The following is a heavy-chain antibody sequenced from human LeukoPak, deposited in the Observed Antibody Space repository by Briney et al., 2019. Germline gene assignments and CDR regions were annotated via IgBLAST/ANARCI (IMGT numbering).Heavy chain of an antibody. CDR2: ISGSGGST. Sequence: GGSLRLSCAASGFTFSSYAMSWVRQAPGKGLEWVSAISGSGGSTYYADSVKGRFTISRDNSKNTLYLQMNSLRAEDTAVCYCAKLKYYDFWSSYFDYWGQGTLVTVSS. D-gene: IGHD3-3*01. V-gene: IGHV3-23*01. J-gene: IGHJ4*02. CDR3: AKLKYYDFWSSYFDY. CDR1: GFTFSSYA.